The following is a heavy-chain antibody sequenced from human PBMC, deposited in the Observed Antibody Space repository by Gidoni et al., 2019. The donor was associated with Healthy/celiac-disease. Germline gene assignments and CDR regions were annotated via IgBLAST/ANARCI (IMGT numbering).Heavy chain of an antibody. V-gene: IGHV3-23*01. J-gene: IGHJ4*02. CDR2: ISGRGGST. Sequence: ELQLLESGGGLVQPGGSLRLSCAASGFTFSSYAMSWVRQAPGKGLEWVSAISGRGGSTYYADSVKGRFTISRDNSKNTLYLQMNSRRAEDTAVYYCAKDRVEQLVPCYFDYWGQGTLVTVSS. CDR3: AKDRVEQLVPCYFDY. CDR1: GFTFSSYA. D-gene: IGHD6-6*01.